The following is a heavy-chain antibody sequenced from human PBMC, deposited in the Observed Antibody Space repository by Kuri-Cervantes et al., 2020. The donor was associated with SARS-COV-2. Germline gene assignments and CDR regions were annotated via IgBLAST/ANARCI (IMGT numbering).Heavy chain of an antibody. CDR3: ARSTPFRRLVVISQGGAFDI. Sequence: GGSLRLSCAASRFTFRNYALNWVRQAPGGGLEWVSIIDDSGVNTYYADSVTGRFTISRDNSKNTLYLQMNNLRADDTAVYYCARSTPFRRLVVISQGGAFDIWGQGTMVTVSS. CDR1: RFTFRNYA. CDR2: IDDSGVNT. V-gene: IGHV3-23*01. J-gene: IGHJ3*02. D-gene: IGHD3-22*01.